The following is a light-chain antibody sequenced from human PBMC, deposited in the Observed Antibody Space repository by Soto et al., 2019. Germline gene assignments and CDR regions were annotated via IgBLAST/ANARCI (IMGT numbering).Light chain of an antibody. V-gene: IGKV1-6*01. J-gene: IGKJ1*01. CDR1: QDIRNT. CDR3: LQYYNFSWT. Sequence: ASQMTQSPSSLSASVGDRVTISCRASQDIRNTLAWYQQKPGEAPKLLIFAASSLQSGVPSRFSGSGSVTDFTLAITGLQPEDFATYYCLQYYNFSWTFGQGTKVDIK. CDR2: AAS.